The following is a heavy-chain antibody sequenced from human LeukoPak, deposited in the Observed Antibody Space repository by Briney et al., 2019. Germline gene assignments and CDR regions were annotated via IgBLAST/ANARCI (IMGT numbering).Heavy chain of an antibody. CDR2: ISSSSSYI. Sequence: GGSLRLSCAASGFTFSSYNMNWVRQAPGKGLEWVSSISSSSSYIYYADSVKGRFTISRDNAKNSLYLQMNSLRAEDTAVYYCATMVRGVIRYWGQGTLVTVSS. CDR3: ATMVRGVIRY. CDR1: GFTFSSYN. D-gene: IGHD3-10*01. V-gene: IGHV3-21*01. J-gene: IGHJ4*02.